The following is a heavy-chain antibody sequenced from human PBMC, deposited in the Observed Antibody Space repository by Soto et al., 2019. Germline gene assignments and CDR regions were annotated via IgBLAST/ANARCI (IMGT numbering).Heavy chain of an antibody. V-gene: IGHV3-23*01. CDR3: AKSPLPRNPRLTLTTCFDY. Sequence: EVQLLESGGDLVQPGGSLRLSCAASGFTFSNYAMSWVRQAPGKGLEWVATISDTGDSTYYADSVRGRFTISRDNSKITLYLAMSRVREEDTAVFFCAKSPLPRNPRLTLTTCFDYWGQGALVTVSS. D-gene: IGHD4-17*01. CDR2: ISDTGDST. CDR1: GFTFSNYA. J-gene: IGHJ4*02.